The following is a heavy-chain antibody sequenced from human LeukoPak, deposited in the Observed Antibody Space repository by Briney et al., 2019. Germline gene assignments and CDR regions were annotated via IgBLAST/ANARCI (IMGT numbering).Heavy chain of an antibody. Sequence: SETLSLTCTVSGGSISSSSYYWGWIRQPPGKGLEWIGSIYYSGSTYYNPSLKSRVTISVDTSKNQFSLKLSSVTAADTAVYYCARDGSGSYLGYAFVSLDYWGQGTLVTVSS. D-gene: IGHD1-26*01. CDR2: IYYSGST. J-gene: IGHJ4*02. CDR3: ARDGSGSYLGYAFVSLDY. V-gene: IGHV4-39*07. CDR1: GGSISSSSYY.